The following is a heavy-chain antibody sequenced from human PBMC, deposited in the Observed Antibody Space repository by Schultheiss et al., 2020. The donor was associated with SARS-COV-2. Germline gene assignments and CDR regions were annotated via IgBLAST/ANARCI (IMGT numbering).Heavy chain of an antibody. CDR3: ARTLGYCPNGVCSTFDY. J-gene: IGHJ4*02. CDR1: GFTFSSYE. Sequence: GGSLRLSCAASGFTFSSYEMNWVRQAPGKGLEWVSYISSSGSTIYYADSLKGRFTISRDNAKNSLFLQMNSLRAEDTAVYYCARTLGYCPNGVCSTFDYWGQGTLVTVS. D-gene: IGHD2-8*01. CDR2: ISSSGSTI. V-gene: IGHV3-48*03.